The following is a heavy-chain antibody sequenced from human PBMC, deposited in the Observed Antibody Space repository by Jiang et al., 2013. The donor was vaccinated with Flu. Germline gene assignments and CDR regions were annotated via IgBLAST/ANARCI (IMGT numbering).Heavy chain of an antibody. D-gene: IGHD2-21*02. CDR1: GYSFTSYW. CDR3: ARHHQHIVVETTIRGSLSKLFDI. Sequence: GAEVKKPGESLKISCKGSGYSFTSYWIGWVRQMPGKGLEWMGIIYPGDSDTTYSPSFQGQVTISADKSISTAYLQWSSLKASDTATYYCARHHQHIVVETTIRGSLSKLFDIWGQGTMVTVSS. CDR2: IYPGDSDT. V-gene: IGHV5-51*01. J-gene: IGHJ3*02.